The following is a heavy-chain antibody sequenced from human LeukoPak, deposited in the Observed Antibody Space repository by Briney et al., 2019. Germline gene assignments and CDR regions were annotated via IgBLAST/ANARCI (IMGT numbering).Heavy chain of an antibody. CDR2: IYHSGST. V-gene: IGHV4-38-2*02. J-gene: IGHJ4*02. Sequence: PSETLSLTCTVSGYSISSGYYWGWIRQPPGKGLEWIGSIYHSGSTYYNPSLKSRVTISVDTSKNQFSLKLSSVTAADTAVYYCARAGLYYGSGSYYFDYWGQRTLVTVSS. CDR1: GYSISSGYY. CDR3: ARAGLYYGSGSYYFDY. D-gene: IGHD3-10*01.